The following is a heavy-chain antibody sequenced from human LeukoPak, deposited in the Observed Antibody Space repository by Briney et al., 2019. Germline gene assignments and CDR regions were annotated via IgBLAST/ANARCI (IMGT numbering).Heavy chain of an antibody. Sequence: GGSLRLSCAASGFTFSSYSMNWVRQAPGKGLEWVASISSSSSYIYYADSVKGRFTISRDNDKNSLYLQMDRPRAEDTAVYYCAKHASVVVITTGAFDIRGQGTMGTVSS. CDR3: AKHASVVVITTGAFDI. V-gene: IGHV3-21*01. J-gene: IGHJ3*02. CDR2: ISSSSSYI. CDR1: GFTFSSYS. D-gene: IGHD3-22*01.